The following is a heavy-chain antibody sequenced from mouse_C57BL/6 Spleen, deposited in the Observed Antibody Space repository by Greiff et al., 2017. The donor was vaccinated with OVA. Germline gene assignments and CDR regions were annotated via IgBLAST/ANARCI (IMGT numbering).Heavy chain of an antibody. CDR3: ARHGFITTVVEGYYFDY. CDR1: GFTFSSYT. CDR2: ISGGGGNT. Sequence: EVMLVESGGGLVKPGGSLKLSCAASGFTFSSYTMSWVRQTPEKRLEWVATISGGGGNTYYPDRVKGRFTISRDTAKNTLYLQMSSLRSEDTALYYCARHGFITTVVEGYYFDYWGQGTTLTVSS. V-gene: IGHV5-9*01. J-gene: IGHJ2*01. D-gene: IGHD1-1*01.